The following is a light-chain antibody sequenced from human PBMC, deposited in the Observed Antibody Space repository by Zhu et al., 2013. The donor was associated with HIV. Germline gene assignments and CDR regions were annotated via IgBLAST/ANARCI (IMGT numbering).Light chain of an antibody. CDR3: GTWDSSLSAWV. CDR1: SSDIGNNY. J-gene: IGLJ3*02. V-gene: IGLV1-51*01. Sequence: QSVLTQPPSVSAAPGQKVTISCSGSSSDIGNNYVSWYQQFPGTAPKLIIYDNNRRPSGIPDRFSGSVSGTSATLGITGLQTGDEADYYCGTWDSSLSAWVFGGGTKVTVL. CDR2: DNN.